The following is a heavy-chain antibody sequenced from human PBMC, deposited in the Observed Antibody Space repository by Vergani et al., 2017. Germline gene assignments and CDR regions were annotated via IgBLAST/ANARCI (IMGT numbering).Heavy chain of an antibody. Sequence: QVQLQESGPGLVKPSETLSLICDVFDFISNGQFWGWIRRPPGTGLEWIASFHHTGMTYNNPSLKRRVTISVDTYKNLISLKLNSVTAADTALYDCARHGGSGNFYHLFDSWGQGTLVTVSS. J-gene: IGHJ4*02. D-gene: IGHD3-10*01. CDR3: ARHGGSGNFYHLFDS. CDR1: DFISNGQF. V-gene: IGHV4-38-2*01. CDR2: FHHTGMT.